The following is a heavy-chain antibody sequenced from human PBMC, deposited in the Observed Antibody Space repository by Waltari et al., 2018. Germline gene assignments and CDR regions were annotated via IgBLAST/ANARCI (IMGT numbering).Heavy chain of an antibody. Sequence: VQLQQWGAGLLKPSETLSLTCAVYGGSFSGYYWSWIRQPPGKGLEWIGEINHSGSTNYNPNLKSRVTIAVDTSKNQFSLKLSSVTAADTAVYYCAGKRGGSRDYWGQGTLVTVSS. CDR2: INHSGST. D-gene: IGHD3-16*01. CDR3: AGKRGGSRDY. CDR1: GGSFSGYY. J-gene: IGHJ4*02. V-gene: IGHV4-34*01.